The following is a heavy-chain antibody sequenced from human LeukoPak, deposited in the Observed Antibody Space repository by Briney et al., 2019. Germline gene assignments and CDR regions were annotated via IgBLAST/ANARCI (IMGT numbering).Heavy chain of an antibody. D-gene: IGHD4-11*01. CDR3: ARDLQYHY. J-gene: IGHJ4*02. CDR2: INHSGST. CDR1: GGSFSGYY. Sequence: SETLSLTCAVYGGSFSGYYWSWIRQPPGKGLEWIGEINHSGSTNYNPSLKSRVTISVDTSKNQFSLKLSSVTAADTAVYYCARDLQYHYWGQGTLVTVSS. V-gene: IGHV4-34*01.